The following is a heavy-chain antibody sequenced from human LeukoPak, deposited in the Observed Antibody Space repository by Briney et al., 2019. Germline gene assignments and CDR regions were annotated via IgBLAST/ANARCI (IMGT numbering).Heavy chain of an antibody. CDR3: AKDADIVVSSYFDY. J-gene: IGHJ4*02. Sequence: GGSLRLSCAASGFTFSSYSMNWVRQAPGKGLEWVSSISSSSSYIYYADSVKGRFTISRDNSKNTLYVQMNSLRAEDTAVYYCAKDADIVVSSYFDYWGQGTLVTVSS. CDR2: ISSSSSYI. D-gene: IGHD2-2*01. CDR1: GFTFSSYS. V-gene: IGHV3-21*01.